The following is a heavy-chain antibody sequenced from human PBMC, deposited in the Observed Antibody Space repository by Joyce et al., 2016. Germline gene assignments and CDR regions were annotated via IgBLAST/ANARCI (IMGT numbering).Heavy chain of an antibody. Sequence: QVTLRESGPALVKPTQTLTLTCTFSGFSLSTDGMCVSWIRQPPGKALEWLALIDWDDDKYYSTSLRTRLTISNDTSKNQVVLTMTNMDPVDTATYYCARIRSGYYAYDYYDGMDVWGQGTTVTVSS. CDR1: GFSLSTDGMC. V-gene: IGHV2-70*01. D-gene: IGHD3-3*01. CDR2: IDWDDDK. CDR3: ARIRSGYYAYDYYDGMDV. J-gene: IGHJ6*02.